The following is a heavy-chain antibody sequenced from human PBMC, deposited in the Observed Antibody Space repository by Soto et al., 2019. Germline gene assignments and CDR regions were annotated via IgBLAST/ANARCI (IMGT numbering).Heavy chain of an antibody. CDR1: GYTFTSYG. CDR3: AGGRYGDY. D-gene: IGHD1-1*01. J-gene: IGHJ4*02. Sequence: QVHLVQSGAEVKKPGASVKVSCKASGYTFTSYGITWVRQAPGQGLEWMGWISAHNGNTDYAQKLQCRVIVTRDTSTSTAYMELRSLISDDSAVYYCAGGRYGDYWGQGALVTVSS. CDR2: ISAHNGNT. V-gene: IGHV1-18*01.